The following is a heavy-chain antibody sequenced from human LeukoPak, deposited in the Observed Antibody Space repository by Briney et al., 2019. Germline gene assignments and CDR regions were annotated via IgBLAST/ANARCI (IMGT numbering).Heavy chain of an antibody. CDR3: ARVLRLERPYYYYYMDV. J-gene: IGHJ6*03. Sequence: PGGSLRLSCAASGFSFSTYTMNWVRQAPGKGLEWVSSISSSSSYLYHADSVKGRFTISRDNAKKSLYLQMNSLRAEDTALYHCARVLRLERPYYYYYMDVWGKGTTVTISS. CDR1: GFSFSTYT. D-gene: IGHD1-1*01. CDR2: ISSSSSYL. V-gene: IGHV3-21*04.